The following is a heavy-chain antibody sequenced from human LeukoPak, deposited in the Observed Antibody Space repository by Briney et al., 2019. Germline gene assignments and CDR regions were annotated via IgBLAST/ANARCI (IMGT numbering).Heavy chain of an antibody. CDR3: ARETLVSAVAGAKY. V-gene: IGHV1-2*02. CDR1: GYTFTDYY. CDR2: INPNSGGT. D-gene: IGHD6-19*01. J-gene: IGHJ4*02. Sequence: ASVKVSCKASGYTFTDYYIHWVRQAPGQGLEWMGWINPNSGGTNYAQKFQGRVTMTRDTSISTAYMELSRLRSDDTAVYYCARETLVSAVAGAKYWGQGTLVTVSS.